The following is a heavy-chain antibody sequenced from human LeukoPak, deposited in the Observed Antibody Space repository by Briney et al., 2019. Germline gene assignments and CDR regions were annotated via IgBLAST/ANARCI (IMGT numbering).Heavy chain of an antibody. CDR1: GVTFSNAW. CDR3: TTEDGSGLLWVESGVDAFDI. Sequence: GGSLRLSCAASGVTFSNAWMSWVRQAPGKGLGWVGRIKSKTDGGTTDYAAPVKGRFTIARDDSKNTLYLQMNSLKTEDQAVYYCTTEDGSGLLWVESGVDAFDIWGQGTTVTVSS. V-gene: IGHV3-15*01. D-gene: IGHD3-10*01. J-gene: IGHJ3*02. CDR2: IKSKTDGGTT.